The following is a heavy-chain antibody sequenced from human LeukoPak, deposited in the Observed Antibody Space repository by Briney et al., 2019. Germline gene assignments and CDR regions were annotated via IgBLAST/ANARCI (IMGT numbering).Heavy chain of an antibody. CDR2: IYYSGST. V-gene: IGHV4-59*08. Sequence: SETLSLTCTVSGGSISSYYWSWIRQPPGKGLEWIGYIYYSGSTYYNPSLKSRVTISVGTSKNQFSLKLSSVTAADTAVYYCARVWGSDCSGGSCPTAFDIWGQGTMVTVSS. D-gene: IGHD2-15*01. J-gene: IGHJ3*02. CDR3: ARVWGSDCSGGSCPTAFDI. CDR1: GGSISSYY.